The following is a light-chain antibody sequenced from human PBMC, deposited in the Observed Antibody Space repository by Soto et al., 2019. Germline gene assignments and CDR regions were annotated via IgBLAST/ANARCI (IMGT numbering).Light chain of an antibody. V-gene: IGKV1-5*03. J-gene: IGKJ5*01. CDR2: KAS. Sequence: DIQMTQSPSTLSASVGDRVTITCRASQSISSWLAWYQQKPGKAPKLLIYKASSLESGVPTRFSGSGSGTDLTLTISSLQPEDFAIYYYQQTYTTPEITFGQGTRLEIK. CDR3: QQTYTTPEIT. CDR1: QSISSW.